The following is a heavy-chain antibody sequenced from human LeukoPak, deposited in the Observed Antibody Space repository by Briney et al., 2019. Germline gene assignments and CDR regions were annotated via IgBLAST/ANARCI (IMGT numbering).Heavy chain of an antibody. CDR2: IYYSGST. D-gene: IGHD6-13*01. CDR3: ARVDIAAAGFDY. CDR1: GGSISSYY. J-gene: IGHJ4*02. V-gene: IGHV4-59*08. Sequence: PSETLSLTCTVSGGSISSYYWSWIRQPPGKGLEWIGYIYYSGSTNYNPSLKSRVTISVDTSKNQFSLKLSSVTAADTAVYYCARVDIAAAGFDYGGRGPRVTFPS.